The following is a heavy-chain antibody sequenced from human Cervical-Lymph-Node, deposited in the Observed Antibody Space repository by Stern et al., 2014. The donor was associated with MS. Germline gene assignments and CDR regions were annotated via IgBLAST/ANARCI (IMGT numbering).Heavy chain of an antibody. D-gene: IGHD1-26*01. Sequence: VQLVESGPGLVKPSETVSLTCTVSGGSMSSKYWNWIRQPPGKGLEWIGYIYSAGSTNYNPSLKSRVIISLDTSTNQFSLRLTSVTAADTAVYYCARVTGRGTRQNWFDSWGQGTLVTVSS. CDR2: IYSAGST. CDR1: GGSMSSKY. CDR3: ARVTGRGTRQNWFDS. V-gene: IGHV4-59*01. J-gene: IGHJ5*01.